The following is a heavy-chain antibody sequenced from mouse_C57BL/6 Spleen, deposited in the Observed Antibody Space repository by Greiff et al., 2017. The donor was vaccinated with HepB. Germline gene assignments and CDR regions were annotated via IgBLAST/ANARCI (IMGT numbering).Heavy chain of an antibody. CDR2: INPYNGDT. CDR3: ARSYDYDPYFDY. J-gene: IGHJ2*01. V-gene: IGHV1-20*01. CDR1: GYSFTGYF. Sequence: VQLQQSGPELVKPGDSVKISCKASGYSFTGYFMNWVMQSHGKSLEWIGRINPYNGDTFYNQKFKGKATLTVDKSSSTAHMELRSLTSEDSAVYYCARSYDYDPYFDYWGQGTTLTVSS. D-gene: IGHD2-4*01.